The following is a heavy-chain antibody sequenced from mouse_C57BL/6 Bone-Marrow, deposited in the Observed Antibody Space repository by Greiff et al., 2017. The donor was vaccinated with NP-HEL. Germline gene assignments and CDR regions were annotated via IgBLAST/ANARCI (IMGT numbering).Heavy chain of an antibody. CDR2: INPRNGGT. Sequence: VQLQQPGTELVKPGASVKLSCKASGYTFTSYWMHWVKQRPGQGLEWIGNINPRNGGTNYNEKFKSKATLTVDKSSSTAYMLLIILTSEDSAVSYFSRFDHCCSSTCYFYFWGTGTTLTFSS. J-gene: IGHJ1*03. V-gene: IGHV1-53*01. CDR1: GYTFTSYW. D-gene: IGHD1-1*01. CDR3: SRFDHCCSSTCYFYF.